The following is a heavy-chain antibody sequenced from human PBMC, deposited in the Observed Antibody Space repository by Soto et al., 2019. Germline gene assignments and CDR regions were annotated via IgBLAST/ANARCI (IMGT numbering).Heavy chain of an antibody. J-gene: IGHJ4*02. V-gene: IGHV3-74*01. CDR2: INTDGSRT. D-gene: IGHD2-21*01. CDR3: ARDGEGF. Sequence: GGSLRLSCAVSGFTFSSNWMHWVRRVPGRGLVWVSRINTDGSRTSYEDSVEGRFTISRDNAKNTVYLQMSSLRAEDTAVYYCARDGEGFWGQGTLVTVSS. CDR1: GFTFSSNW.